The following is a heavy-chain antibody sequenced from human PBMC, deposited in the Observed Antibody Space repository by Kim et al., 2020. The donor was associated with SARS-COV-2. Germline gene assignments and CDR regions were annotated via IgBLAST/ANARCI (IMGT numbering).Heavy chain of an antibody. J-gene: IGHJ4*02. Sequence: SGEYYADSGKGRFTIARDKNSLFLQMNSLRGEDTAIYYCAREDDNSRGFDYWGQGTLVTVSS. CDR3: AREDDNSRGFDY. V-gene: IGHV3-7*01. CDR2: SGE. D-gene: IGHD1-1*01.